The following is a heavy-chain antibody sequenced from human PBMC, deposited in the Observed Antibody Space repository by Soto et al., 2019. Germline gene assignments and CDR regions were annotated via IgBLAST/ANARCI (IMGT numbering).Heavy chain of an antibody. CDR2: ISSSCSTI. D-gene: IGHD3-9*01. CDR3: ASTGYYLVY. Sequence: PGGSVRLSCASSGFTFSSYEMNWVRQAPGKGLEWVSYISSSCSTIYYADSVKGRFTISRDNAKNSLYLQMNSLRAEDTAVYYCASTGYYLVYWGQGTLVTVSS. J-gene: IGHJ1*01. CDR1: GFTFSSYE. V-gene: IGHV3-48*03.